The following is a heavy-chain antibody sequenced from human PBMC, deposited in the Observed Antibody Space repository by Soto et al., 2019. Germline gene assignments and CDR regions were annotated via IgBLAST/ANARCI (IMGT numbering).Heavy chain of an antibody. J-gene: IGHJ4*02. CDR1: GFTLSGYY. Sequence: QVQLVESGGGLVGPGGSLRLTCAASGFTLSGYYMTWMRQTPGKGLEWVSFIGKTGSDIHYADSVEGRFTISRDNAKNSLYLQMNSLRAEDTAVYYCARDSGYGSGNSVNHYLDYWGQGTLVTVSS. CDR2: IGKTGSDI. CDR3: ARDSGYGSGNSVNHYLDY. D-gene: IGHD3-10*01. V-gene: IGHV3-11*01.